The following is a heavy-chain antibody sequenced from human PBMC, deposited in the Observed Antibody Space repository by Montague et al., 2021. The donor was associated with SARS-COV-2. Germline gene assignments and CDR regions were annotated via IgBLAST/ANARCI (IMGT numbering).Heavy chain of an antibody. CDR2: VNQSGTT. J-gene: IGHJ3*02. CDR1: GGSFSNYY. D-gene: IGHD2-2*01. V-gene: IGHV4-34*01. CDR3: ASGRRPVVVPGAGPAGRAFDI. Sequence: SETLSLTCAISGGSFSNYYRSWIRQPPGKGMEWIGEVNQSGTTIYNPSVKSGVAISEGTSKNQFYLRLNPVTVADTAVYYCASGRRPVVVPGAGPAGRAFDIWGQGTMVTVSS.